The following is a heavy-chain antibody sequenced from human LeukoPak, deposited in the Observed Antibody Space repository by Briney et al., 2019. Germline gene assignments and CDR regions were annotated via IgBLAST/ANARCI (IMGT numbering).Heavy chain of an antibody. CDR2: ISSSSSYI. Sequence: GGSLRLSCAASGFTFSSYSMNWVRQAPGKGLEWVSSISSSSSYIYYADSVKGRFTISRDNAKNSLYLQMNSLRAEDTAVYYCASGSYYTNYFDYWGQGTLVTVYS. D-gene: IGHD1-26*01. V-gene: IGHV3-21*01. CDR3: ASGSYYTNYFDY. CDR1: GFTFSSYS. J-gene: IGHJ4*02.